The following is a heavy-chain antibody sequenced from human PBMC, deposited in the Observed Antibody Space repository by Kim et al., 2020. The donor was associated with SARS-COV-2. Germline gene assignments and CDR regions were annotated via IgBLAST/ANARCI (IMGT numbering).Heavy chain of an antibody. D-gene: IGHD2-15*01. CDR3: AREYCSGGSCIPTSEFDP. J-gene: IGHJ5*02. V-gene: IGHV4-39*07. CDR1: GGSISSSSYY. CDR2: IYYSGST. Sequence: SETLSLTCTVSGGSISSSSYYWGWIRQPPGKGLEWIGSIYYSGSTYYNPSLKSRVTISVDTSKNQFSLKLSSVTAADTAVYYCAREYCSGGSCIPTSEFDPWGQGTLVTVSS.